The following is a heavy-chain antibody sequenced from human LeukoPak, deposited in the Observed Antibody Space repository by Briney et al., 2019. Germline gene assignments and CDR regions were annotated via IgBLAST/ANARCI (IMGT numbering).Heavy chain of an antibody. CDR1: GFTFSSYW. J-gene: IGHJ4*02. CDR2: IKQDGSEK. V-gene: IGHV3-7*01. D-gene: IGHD6-6*01. CDR3: AVAQGSSSFDY. Sequence: GGSLRLSCAASGFTFSSYWMGWVRQAPGKGLEWVANIKQDGSEKYYVDSVKGRFTISRDNAKNSLYLQMNSLRAEDTAVYYCAVAQGSSSFDYWGQGTLVTVSS.